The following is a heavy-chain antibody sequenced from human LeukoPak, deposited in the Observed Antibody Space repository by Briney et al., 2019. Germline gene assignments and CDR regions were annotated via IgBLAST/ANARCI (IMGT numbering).Heavy chain of an antibody. Sequence: RGSLRLSCAASGFTFSNAWMSWVRQAPGKGLEWVSSIRGDSTETRHADSLMGRFTISRDNAKKSLYLQMNSLRAEDTAVYYCARGHFGVVLDYWGQGTLVTVSS. D-gene: IGHD3-3*01. J-gene: IGHJ4*02. V-gene: IGHV3-21*01. CDR1: GFTFSNAW. CDR2: IRGDSTET. CDR3: ARGHFGVVLDY.